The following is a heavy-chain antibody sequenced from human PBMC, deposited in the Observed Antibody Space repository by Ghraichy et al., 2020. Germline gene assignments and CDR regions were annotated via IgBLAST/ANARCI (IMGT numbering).Heavy chain of an antibody. V-gene: IGHV1-2*06. Sequence: ASVKVSCQASGYTFRDYYLHWVRQAPGQGLEWMGRINPGSGGTNYAQKFQGRVTMTRDTSSSSVYMELSSLTSDDSAIYFCARDVERIVEVMTRPGGDPFAIWGQGTMVTVSS. CDR1: GYTFRDYY. CDR3: ARDVERIVEVMTRPGGDPFAI. J-gene: IGHJ3*02. CDR2: INPGSGGT. D-gene: IGHD2-21*01.